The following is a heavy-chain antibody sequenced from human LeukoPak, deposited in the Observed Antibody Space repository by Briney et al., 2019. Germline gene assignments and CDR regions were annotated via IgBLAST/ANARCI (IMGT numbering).Heavy chain of an antibody. CDR1: GFTFSSYA. V-gene: IGHV3-30-3*01. CDR2: ISYDGSNK. J-gene: IGHJ4*02. Sequence: HSGRSLRLSCAASGFTFSSYAMHWVRQAPGKGLEWVAVISYDGSNKYYADSVKGRFTISRDNSKNTLYLQMNSLRAEDTAVYYCAKASRITVTTNYWGQGTLVTVSS. D-gene: IGHD4-17*01. CDR3: AKASRITVTTNY.